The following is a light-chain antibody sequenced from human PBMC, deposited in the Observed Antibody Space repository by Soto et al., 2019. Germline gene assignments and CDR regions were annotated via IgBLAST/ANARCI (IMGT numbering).Light chain of an antibody. Sequence: ALTQPASVSGSPGQSITISCTGTSSDVGGYNSVSWYQQYPGKAPKLMIHDVSNRPSGVSNRFSGSKSGNTASLTISGLQAEYEADYSCSSYTSSSSYVFGSGTKVTVL. CDR3: SSYTSSSSYV. V-gene: IGLV2-14*01. CDR2: DVS. J-gene: IGLJ1*01. CDR1: SSDVGGYNS.